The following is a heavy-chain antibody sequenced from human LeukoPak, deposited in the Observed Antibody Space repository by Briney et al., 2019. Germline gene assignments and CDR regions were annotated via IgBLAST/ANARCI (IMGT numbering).Heavy chain of an antibody. D-gene: IGHD5-18*01. CDR3: ARCGTAMVIDY. Sequence: SETLSLTCTVSGGSISSSSYYWGWIRQPPGKGPEWIGSIYYSGSTYYNPSLKSRVTISVDTSKNQFSLKLSSVTAADTAVYYCARCGTAMVIDYWGQGTLVTVSS. CDR1: GGSISSSSYY. V-gene: IGHV4-39*01. J-gene: IGHJ4*02. CDR2: IYYSGST.